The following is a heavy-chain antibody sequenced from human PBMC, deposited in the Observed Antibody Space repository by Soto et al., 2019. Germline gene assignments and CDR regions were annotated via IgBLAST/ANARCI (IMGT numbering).Heavy chain of an antibody. CDR3: ARDYQLPTITYYYYYYGMDV. J-gene: IGHJ6*02. CDR1: GYTFTSDA. Sequence: GASLKVACKASGYTFTSDAMNWARKAPGQGLERMGWINTNTGNPTYAQGFTGRFVFSLDTSVSTAYLQICSLKAEDTAVYYCARDYQLPTITYYYYYYGMDVWGQGTTVTVSS. V-gene: IGHV7-4-1*01. CDR2: INTNTGNP. D-gene: IGHD2-2*01.